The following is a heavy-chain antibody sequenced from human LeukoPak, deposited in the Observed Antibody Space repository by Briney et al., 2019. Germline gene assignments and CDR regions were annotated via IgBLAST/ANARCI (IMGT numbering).Heavy chain of an antibody. Sequence: RPGGSLRLSCVASGFTFSNYWMHWVRQPPGKGLVWVSRIYVDGRTTNYADSVKGRFTISRDNAKNTVHLEMNSLSVEDTATYYCIRDFRSADLWGQGTLVTVTS. CDR1: GFTFSNYW. J-gene: IGHJ5*02. V-gene: IGHV3-74*01. CDR3: IRDFRSADL. CDR2: IYVDGRTT.